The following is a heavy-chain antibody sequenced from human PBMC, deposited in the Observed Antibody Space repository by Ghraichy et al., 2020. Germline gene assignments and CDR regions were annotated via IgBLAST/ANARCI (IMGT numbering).Heavy chain of an antibody. J-gene: IGHJ4*02. V-gene: IGHV3-20*04. Sequence: GGSLRLSCAASGFTFDDYGMSWVHQAPGKGLEWVSGINWNGGSTGYADSVKGRFTISRDNAKNSLYLQMNSLRAEDTALYYCARRNDYGDYGDYWGQGTLVTVSS. D-gene: IGHD4-17*01. CDR2: INWNGGST. CDR3: ARRNDYGDYGDY. CDR1: GFTFDDYG.